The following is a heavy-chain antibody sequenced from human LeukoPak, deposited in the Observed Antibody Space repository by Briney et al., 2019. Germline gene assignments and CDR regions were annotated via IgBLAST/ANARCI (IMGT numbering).Heavy chain of an antibody. CDR1: GFTFSSYW. CDR2: INTDGSST. Sequence: GGSLRLSCAASGFTFSSYWMHWVRQAPGKGLVWVSRINTDGSSTSYADSVKGRFTISRDNAKNTLYLQMNSLRAEDTAVYYCARVEMATTLHYFDYWGQGTLVTVSS. J-gene: IGHJ4*02. CDR3: ARVEMATTLHYFDY. D-gene: IGHD5-24*01. V-gene: IGHV3-74*01.